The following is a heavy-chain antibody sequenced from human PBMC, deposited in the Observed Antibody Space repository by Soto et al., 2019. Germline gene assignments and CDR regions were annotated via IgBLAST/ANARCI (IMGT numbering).Heavy chain of an antibody. J-gene: IGHJ6*02. CDR3: ARSLTEGYCTITGCYTRPLYGMDV. V-gene: IGHV1-2*02. D-gene: IGHD2-2*02. CDR2: INPNSGGT. Sequence: ASVKVSCKASGYTFSGYYIHWLRQAPGQGLEWMGWINPNSGGTNYAQKFQGRVTVTRDTPTSTAYMELSRLTSDDTAVYYCARSLTEGYCTITGCYTRPLYGMDVWGQGTAVTVSS. CDR1: GYTFSGYY.